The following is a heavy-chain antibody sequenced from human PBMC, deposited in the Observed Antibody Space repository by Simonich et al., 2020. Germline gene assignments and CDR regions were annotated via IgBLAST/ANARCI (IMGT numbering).Heavy chain of an antibody. CDR3: AGDEGNCSDGSCYCDFDL. CDR2: LHPPEGGP. CDR1: GYTFTGYY. Sequence: QVQLVQSGAEVKKPGASEKVSCKASGYTFTGYYMHWVRQAPGQGHESTERLHPPEGGPKYAKKCNGRGPTTRDTPISTAYMGPGTLRAYDTAVYYCAGDEGNCSDGSCYCDFDLGGRGTLVTVS. J-gene: IGHJ2*01. D-gene: IGHD2-15*01. V-gene: IGHV1-2*06.